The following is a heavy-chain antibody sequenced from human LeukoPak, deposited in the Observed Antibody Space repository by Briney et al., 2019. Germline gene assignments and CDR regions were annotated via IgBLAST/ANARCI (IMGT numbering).Heavy chain of an antibody. CDR1: GFSLSNFQ. V-gene: IGHV3-15*01. D-gene: IGHD3-3*01. Sequence: GGSLRLSCVASGFSLSNFQMYWVRQAPGKGLEWVGRIKGKTAAGAPDYVASVKGRFTISRDDSKNTLFLQMNSLKTEDTAVYYCITGDYDFWSGFYSPNHYFDYWGQGTLVTVSS. CDR3: ITGDYDFWSGFYSPNHYFDY. CDR2: IKGKTAAGAP. J-gene: IGHJ4*02.